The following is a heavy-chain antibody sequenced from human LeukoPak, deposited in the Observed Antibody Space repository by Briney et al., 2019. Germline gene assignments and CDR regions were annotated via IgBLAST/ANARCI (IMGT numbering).Heavy chain of an antibody. CDR1: GYTFTSYA. CDR3: ARPRRPGGDPTVTTEMGY. CDR2: INTNTGNP. D-gene: IGHD4-17*01. J-gene: IGHJ4*02. V-gene: IGHV7-4-1*02. Sequence: ASVKVSCKASGYTFTSYAMNWVRQAPGQGLEWMGWINTNTGNPTYAQGFTGRFVLSLDTSVSTAYLQISSLKAEDTAVYYCARPRRPGGDPTVTTEMGYWGQGTLVTVSS.